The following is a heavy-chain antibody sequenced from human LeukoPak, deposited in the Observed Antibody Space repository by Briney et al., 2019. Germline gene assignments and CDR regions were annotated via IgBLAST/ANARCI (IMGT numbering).Heavy chain of an antibody. Sequence: GSPRLSCAASGFTLSSYWMNWLCQGPGEGLVWVSRINSDGSTTSYADSVKGRFTISRDNAKNTLYLQMNSLRAEDTAVYYCTRGPYSGSATYYNDYWGQGALVSDSS. CDR2: INSDGSTT. V-gene: IGHV3-74*01. CDR3: TRGPYSGSATYYNDY. D-gene: IGHD3-10*01. J-gene: IGHJ4*02. CDR1: GFTLSSYW.